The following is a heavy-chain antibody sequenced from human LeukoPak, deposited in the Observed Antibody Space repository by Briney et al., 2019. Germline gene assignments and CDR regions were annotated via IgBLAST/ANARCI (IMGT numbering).Heavy chain of an antibody. CDR2: IYYSGST. D-gene: IGHD2-21*02. Sequence: SETLSLTCTVSGGSLSSSSYYWGWIRQPPGKGLEWIGSIYYSGSTYYNPSLKSRVTISVDTSKNQFSLKLSSVTAADTAVYYCARHSYCGGDCYFDYWGQGTLVTVSS. CDR3: ARHSYCGGDCYFDY. J-gene: IGHJ4*02. CDR1: GGSLSSSSYY. V-gene: IGHV4-39*01.